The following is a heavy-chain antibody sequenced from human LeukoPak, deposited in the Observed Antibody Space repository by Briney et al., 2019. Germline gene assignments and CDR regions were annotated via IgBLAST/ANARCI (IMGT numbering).Heavy chain of an antibody. V-gene: IGHV4-61*01. Sequence: SETLSLTCTVSGYSISNGYYWSWIRQPPGQGLEWIGYIYYSGSTNYNPSLKSRVTISVDTSKNQFSLKLSSVTAADTAVYYCARGGDYFDYWGQGTLVTVSS. CDR2: IYYSGST. J-gene: IGHJ4*02. CDR3: ARGGDYFDY. CDR1: GYSISNGYY.